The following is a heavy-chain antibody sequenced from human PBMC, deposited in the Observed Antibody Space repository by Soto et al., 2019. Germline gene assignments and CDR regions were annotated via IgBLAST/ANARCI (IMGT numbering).Heavy chain of an antibody. CDR3: ARTPVDFCGSRGADRAGGGMDV. J-gene: IGHJ6*02. CDR1: GYTFTGYY. Sequence: ASVKVSCKASGYTFTGYYMHWVRQAPGQGLEWMGWINPNSGGTNYAQKFQGWVTMTRDTSISTAYMELSRLRSDDTAVYYCARTPVDFCGSRGADRAGGGMDVWGQGTTVTVSS. CDR2: INPNSGGT. D-gene: IGHD3-3*01. V-gene: IGHV1-2*04.